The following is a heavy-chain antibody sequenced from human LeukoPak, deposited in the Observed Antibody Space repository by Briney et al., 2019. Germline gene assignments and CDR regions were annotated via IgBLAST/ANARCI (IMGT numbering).Heavy chain of an antibody. D-gene: IGHD6-19*01. V-gene: IGHV3-21*01. Sequence: GGSLRLSCSASGFTFSSYSMNWVRQAPGKGLEWVSSISRSSSYIYYADSVKGRFTISRDNAKNSLYLQMNSLRAEDTAVYYCARDQDVAVAGTDFDYWGQGTLVTVSS. J-gene: IGHJ4*02. CDR3: ARDQDVAVAGTDFDY. CDR1: GFTFSSYS. CDR2: ISRSSSYI.